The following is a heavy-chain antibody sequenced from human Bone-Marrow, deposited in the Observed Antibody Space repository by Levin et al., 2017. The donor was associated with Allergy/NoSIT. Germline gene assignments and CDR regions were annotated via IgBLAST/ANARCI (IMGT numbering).Heavy chain of an antibody. Sequence: GGSLRLSCVASGFMFNIYNVNWVRQAPGKGLEWVAVISHDGSSKYYTDSVKGRFAISRDNSKNTVYLQMNSLRTEDTAVYSCARDLGGIDYHWGQGTLVSVSS. J-gene: IGHJ5*02. CDR1: GFMFNIYN. V-gene: IGHV3-30*09. CDR3: ARDLGGIDYH. CDR2: ISHDGSSK. D-gene: IGHD1-26*01.